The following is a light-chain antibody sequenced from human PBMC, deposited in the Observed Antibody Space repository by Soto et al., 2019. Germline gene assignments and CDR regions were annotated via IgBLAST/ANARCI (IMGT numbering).Light chain of an antibody. CDR1: QSVRSSY. V-gene: IGKV3-20*01. CDR2: GAS. Sequence: EIVLTQSPGTLSLSPGERVTLSCRASQSVRSSYLAWYQQKPGQAPRLLIYGASSRATGIPDRFSGSGSGTDFTLTISRLEPEDCAVYCCQQYGSSPYTFGQGTKLEI. J-gene: IGKJ2*01. CDR3: QQYGSSPYT.